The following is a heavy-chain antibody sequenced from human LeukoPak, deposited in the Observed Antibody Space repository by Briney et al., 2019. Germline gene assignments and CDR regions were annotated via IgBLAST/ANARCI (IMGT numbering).Heavy chain of an antibody. CDR2: IYPGDSDT. CDR3: ARSLRGSGWYIDY. D-gene: IGHD6-25*01. CDR1: GYSFTSYW. J-gene: IGHJ4*02. Sequence: GESLKISCKGSGYSFTSYWIGWVRQMPEKGLEWMGIIYPGDSDTIYNPSFQGQVTISADKSITTAYVQWSSLKASDTAIYYCARSLRGSGWYIDYWGQGTLVTVSS. V-gene: IGHV5-51*01.